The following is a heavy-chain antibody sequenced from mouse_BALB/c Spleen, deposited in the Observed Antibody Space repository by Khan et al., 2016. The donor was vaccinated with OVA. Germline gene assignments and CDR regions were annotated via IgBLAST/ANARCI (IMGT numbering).Heavy chain of an antibody. CDR1: GYTFPEYT. CDR3: ARDAGRY. V-gene: IGHV1-18*01. D-gene: IGHD3-3*01. J-gene: IGHJ4*01. CDR2: INPTNGGT. Sequence: VQLQQSGPELVKPGASVKISCKTSGYTFPEYTVHWVKQSLGKSLDWIGVINPTNGGTAHNQKFKGKATLTVDRSSSTAYMEFRSLTSEDSAVYYCARDAGRYWGQGTSVTVAS.